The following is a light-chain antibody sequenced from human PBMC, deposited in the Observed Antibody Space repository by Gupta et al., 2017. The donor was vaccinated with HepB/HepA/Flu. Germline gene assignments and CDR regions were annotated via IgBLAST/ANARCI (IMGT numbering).Light chain of an antibody. Sequence: EIVLTQSPGTLSLSPGERATLSCKASQSVTNSNLAWYQQKPGQAPRLLIYGTSSRATGIPDRFSGSGSGTDFTLTISRLEPEDFAVFYCQQDDNSPWTFGQGTKVEIK. CDR1: QSVTNSN. CDR2: GTS. V-gene: IGKV3-20*01. J-gene: IGKJ1*01. CDR3: QQDDNSPWT.